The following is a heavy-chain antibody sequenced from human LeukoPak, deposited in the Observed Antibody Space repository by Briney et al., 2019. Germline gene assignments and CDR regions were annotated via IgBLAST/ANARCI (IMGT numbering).Heavy chain of an antibody. Sequence: ASVKVSCKASGGTFSSYAISWVRQAPGQGLEWMGGIIPIFGTANYAQKLQGRVTMTTDTSTSTAYMELRSLRSDDTAVYYCARDRPAARQLGAFDIWGQGTMVTVSS. D-gene: IGHD2-2*01. CDR2: IIPIFGTA. CDR1: GGTFSSYA. CDR3: ARDRPAARQLGAFDI. V-gene: IGHV1-69*05. J-gene: IGHJ3*02.